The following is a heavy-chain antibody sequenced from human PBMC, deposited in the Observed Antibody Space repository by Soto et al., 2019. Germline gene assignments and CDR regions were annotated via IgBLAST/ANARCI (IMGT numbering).Heavy chain of an antibody. V-gene: IGHV4-38-2*01. CDR1: GYSISGGYY. D-gene: IGHD4-17*01. CDR2: IFHTGSS. J-gene: IGHJ4*02. Sequence: SETLSLTCAVSGYSISGGYYWAWIRQPPGKGLEWIGSIFHTGSSSSNPSLRSRVTSSVDTSKNHFSLRLTSVTAADTAVFFCARAWPYSDYQYYFDLWGRGTLVTVSS. CDR3: ARAWPYSDYQYYFDL.